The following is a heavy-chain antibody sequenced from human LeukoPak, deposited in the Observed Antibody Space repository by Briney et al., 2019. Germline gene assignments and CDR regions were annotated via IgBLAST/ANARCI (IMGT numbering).Heavy chain of an antibody. D-gene: IGHD6-13*01. J-gene: IGHJ4*02. V-gene: IGHV3-21*01. CDR3: ARDASSSWYVGY. CDR2: ISSSSSYI. Sequence: GGSLRLSCAASGFTFSSYSMNWVRQAPGKGLEWVSSISSSSSYIYYADSVKGRFTISRDNAKNSLYLQMNSLRAEDTAVYYCARDASSSWYVGYWGQGTLVTVSS. CDR1: GFTFSSYS.